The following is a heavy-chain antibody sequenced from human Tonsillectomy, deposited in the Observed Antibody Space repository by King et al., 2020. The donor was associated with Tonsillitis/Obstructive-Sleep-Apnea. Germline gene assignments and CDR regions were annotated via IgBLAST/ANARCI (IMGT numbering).Heavy chain of an antibody. CDR1: GGSISSYY. D-gene: IGHD5-18*01. J-gene: IGHJ4*02. CDR2: IYYSGST. V-gene: IGHV4-59*08. CDR3: ARTRYSYGYHFDY. Sequence: QLQESGPGLVKPSETLSLTCTVSGGSISSYYWSWIRQPPGKGLEWIGYIYYSGSTNDNPSPKSRVTISVNTSKNQFSLKLSTVTAADTSVYYCARTRYSYGYHFDYWGQGTLVTVSS.